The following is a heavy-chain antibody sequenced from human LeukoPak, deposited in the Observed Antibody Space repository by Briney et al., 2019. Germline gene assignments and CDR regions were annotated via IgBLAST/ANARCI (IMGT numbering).Heavy chain of an antibody. D-gene: IGHD1-26*01. CDR3: ARGGGSGDLDY. CDR2: IGSNGGRT. Sequence: GGSLRLSCAASGFTFSSYGLHWVRQAPGKELEDVAAIGSNGGRTYYANSVKGRFTISRDNSKNTLHLQMGSLRAEDMAVYYCARGGGSGDLDYWGQGTLVTVS. V-gene: IGHV3-64*01. J-gene: IGHJ4*02. CDR1: GFTFSSYG.